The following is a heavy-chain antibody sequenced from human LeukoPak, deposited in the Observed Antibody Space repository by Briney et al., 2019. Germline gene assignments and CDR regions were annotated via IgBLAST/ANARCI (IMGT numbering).Heavy chain of an antibody. Sequence: PSETLSLTCAVYGGSFSGYYWSWIRQPPGKELEWIGEINHSGSTNYNPSLKSRVTISVDTSKNQFSLKLSSVTAADTAVYYCARGADFGGGIRRNLFDYWGQGTLVTVSS. CDR1: GGSFSGYY. CDR3: ARGADFGGGIRRNLFDY. J-gene: IGHJ4*02. V-gene: IGHV4-34*01. CDR2: INHSGST. D-gene: IGHD1-20*01.